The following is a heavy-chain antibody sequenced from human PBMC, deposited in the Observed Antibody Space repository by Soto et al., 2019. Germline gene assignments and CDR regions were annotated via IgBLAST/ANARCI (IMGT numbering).Heavy chain of an antibody. D-gene: IGHD5-18*01. J-gene: IGHJ4*01. CDR2: ISNDGSNK. CDR1: GFTFRNYP. V-gene: IGHV3-30*04. CDR3: AREGYSYGSLDY. Sequence: PVGSLRLSCAASGFTFRNYPMHWVRQAPGKGLEWVAVISNDGSNKYYGDSVKGRFTISRDNSKNTLYLQINSLRGGDTAVYYCAREGYSYGSLDYWGQGTLVTVSS.